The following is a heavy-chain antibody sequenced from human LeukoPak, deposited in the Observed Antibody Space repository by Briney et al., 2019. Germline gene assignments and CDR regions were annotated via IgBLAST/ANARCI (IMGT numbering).Heavy chain of an antibody. D-gene: IGHD6-19*01. CDR3: ARAWSSGWTPRYFYY. J-gene: IGHJ4*02. CDR1: GGSISSYY. Sequence: SETLSLTCTVSGGSISSYYWSWIRQPPGKGLEWIGYIYYSGSTNYNPSLKSRVTISVDTSKNQFSLKLSSVTAADTAVYYCARAWSSGWTPRYFYYWGQGTLVTVSS. CDR2: IYYSGST. V-gene: IGHV4-59*01.